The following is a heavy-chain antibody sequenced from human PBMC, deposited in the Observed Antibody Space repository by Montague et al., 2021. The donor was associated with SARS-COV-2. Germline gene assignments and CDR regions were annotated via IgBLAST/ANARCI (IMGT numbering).Heavy chain of an antibody. CDR1: GDSITNNYY. Sequence: SETLSLTCTVSGDSITNNYYWCWIRQPPGKGLEWIGGIYHSGTTYYNPSLKSRVTITVDTSNNQFSLKLTSVTAADSAVDYCARRHIVASNRAFDYWGQGTLVTVSS. D-gene: IGHD2-21*01. CDR2: IYHSGTT. J-gene: IGHJ4*02. V-gene: IGHV4-38-2*02. CDR3: ARRHIVASNRAFDY.